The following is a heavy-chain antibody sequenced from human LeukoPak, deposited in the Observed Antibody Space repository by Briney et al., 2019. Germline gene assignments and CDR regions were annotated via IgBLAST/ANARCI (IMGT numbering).Heavy chain of an antibody. V-gene: IGHV6-1*01. J-gene: IGHJ4*02. D-gene: IGHD4-17*01. CDR2: TYYRSKWYN. CDR3: TKDLQRDYGMSY. Sequence: SQTLSLTCGFSGDSVSSDSVIWNWIRQSPSRGLEWLGRTYYRSKWYNDYAESVKSRITINPDTSKNQVSLQLNSVTPEDTAVYYCTKDLQRDYGMSYWGQGTLVTVSS. CDR1: GDSVSSDSVI.